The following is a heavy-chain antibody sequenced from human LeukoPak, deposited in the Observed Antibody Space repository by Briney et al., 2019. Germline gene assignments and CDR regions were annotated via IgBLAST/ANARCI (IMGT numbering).Heavy chain of an antibody. D-gene: IGHD3-10*01. J-gene: IGHJ4*02. Sequence: GGSLRLSCAASGFTFSDHYMSWIRQAPGKGLEWVSYISSSGSTIYYADSVKGRFTISRDNAKNSLYLQMNSLRAEDTAVYYCARDHTYYYGSGSFLWGQGTLVTVSS. V-gene: IGHV3-11*01. CDR1: GFTFSDHY. CDR3: ARDHTYYYGSGSFL. CDR2: ISSSGSTI.